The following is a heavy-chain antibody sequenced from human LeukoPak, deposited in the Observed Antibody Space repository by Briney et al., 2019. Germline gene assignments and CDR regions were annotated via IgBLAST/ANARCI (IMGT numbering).Heavy chain of an antibody. CDR2: INTNSGGT. Sequence: ASVKVSCKASGYTFTGYYMHWVRQAPGQGLEWMGWINTNSGGTNYAQKFQGRVTMTRDTSISTAYMELTRLRSDDTAVYYCARERNCSGGSCSDAFDIWGQGTMVTVSS. D-gene: IGHD2-15*01. CDR1: GYTFTGYY. CDR3: ARERNCSGGSCSDAFDI. J-gene: IGHJ3*02. V-gene: IGHV1-2*02.